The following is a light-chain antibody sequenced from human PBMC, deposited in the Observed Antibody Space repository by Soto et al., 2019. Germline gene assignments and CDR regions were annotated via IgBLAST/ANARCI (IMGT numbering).Light chain of an antibody. J-gene: IGKJ5*01. CDR3: QQRNVWPPIT. V-gene: IGKV3-11*01. CDR2: DAS. CDR1: QSVSSRY. Sequence: IVLTQSPGTLSLSPGERAILSCRASQSVSSRYLAWYQQKPGQAPRLLIYDASNRATGIPARFSGSGSGTDFTLTISSLEPEDFAVYYCQQRNVWPPITFGQGTRLEIK.